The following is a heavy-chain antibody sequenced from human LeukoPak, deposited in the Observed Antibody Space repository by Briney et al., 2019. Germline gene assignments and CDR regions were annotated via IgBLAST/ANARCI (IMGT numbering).Heavy chain of an antibody. Sequence: PGGSLRLSCEASGFTFSSFAMSWVRQAPGKALEWVSAISGSGGSTYYADSVKGRFTISRDNSKNTLYLQMNSLRAEDTAVYYCAKDLEYSSSPDYWGQGTLVTVSS. D-gene: IGHD6-6*01. CDR2: ISGSGGST. V-gene: IGHV3-23*01. J-gene: IGHJ4*02. CDR3: AKDLEYSSSPDY. CDR1: GFTFSSFA.